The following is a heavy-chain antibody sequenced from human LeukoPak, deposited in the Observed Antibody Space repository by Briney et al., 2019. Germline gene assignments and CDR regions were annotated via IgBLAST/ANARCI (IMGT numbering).Heavy chain of an antibody. CDR1: GFTVSNNY. Sequence: GGSLRLSCVASGFTVSNNYMTWVRQAPGKGLEWVSSISSSSSYIYYADSVKGRFTISRDNAKNSLYLQMNSLRAEDTAVYYCASDMITFGGVIVRFDYWGQGTLVTVSS. CDR2: ISSSSSYI. D-gene: IGHD3-16*02. J-gene: IGHJ4*02. V-gene: IGHV3-21*01. CDR3: ASDMITFGGVIVRFDY.